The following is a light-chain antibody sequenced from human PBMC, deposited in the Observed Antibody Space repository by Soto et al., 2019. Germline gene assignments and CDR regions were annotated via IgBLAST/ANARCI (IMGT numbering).Light chain of an antibody. Sequence: QSVLTQPPSASGTPGQRVTISCSGSSSNIGSNTVNWYQQLPGTAPKLLIYSNNQRPSGVPDRFSGSKSGTSASLAISGLQSEDEADYYCAAWDDSLNGQGVFVTGTKVTVL. CDR1: SSNIGSNT. CDR2: SNN. CDR3: AAWDDSLNGQGV. V-gene: IGLV1-44*01. J-gene: IGLJ1*01.